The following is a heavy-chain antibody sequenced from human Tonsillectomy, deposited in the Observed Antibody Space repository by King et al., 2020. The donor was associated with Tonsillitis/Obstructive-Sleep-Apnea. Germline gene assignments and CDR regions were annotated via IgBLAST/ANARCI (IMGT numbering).Heavy chain of an antibody. Sequence: VQLVESGAEVKKPGASVKVSCKASGGTFSSYAISWVRQAPGQGREGMGGIIPIFGTANYVQKFQGRVTITADESTSTAYMELSSLGSEDTAVYYCASGPGEERGRITMVQGVIWGQGTLVTVSS. V-gene: IGHV1-69*01. CDR3: ASGPGEERGRITMVQGVI. CDR2: IIPIFGTA. CDR1: GGTFSSYA. J-gene: IGHJ4*02. D-gene: IGHD3-10*01.